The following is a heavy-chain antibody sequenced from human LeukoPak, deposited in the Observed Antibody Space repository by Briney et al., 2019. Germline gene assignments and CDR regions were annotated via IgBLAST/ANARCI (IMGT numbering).Heavy chain of an antibody. CDR3: AREKGGSYYLNYFDY. CDR1: GGSISSYY. V-gene: IGHV4-59*01. D-gene: IGHD1-26*01. CDR2: IYYSGST. Sequence: PSETLSLTCTVSGGSISSYYWSWIRQPPGKGREWIGYIYYSGSTNYNPSLKSRVTISVDTSKNQFSLKLSSVTAADTAVYYCAREKGGSYYLNYFDYWGQGTLVTVSS. J-gene: IGHJ4*02.